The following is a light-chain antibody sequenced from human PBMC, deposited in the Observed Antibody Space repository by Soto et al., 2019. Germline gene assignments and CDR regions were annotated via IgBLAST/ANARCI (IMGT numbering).Light chain of an antibody. CDR3: QQRYNWPLT. CDR2: DTS. V-gene: IGKV3-11*01. J-gene: IGKJ4*01. Sequence: EIVLTQSPATLSLSPGERATLSCRASQRLSNYLAWYQQKPGQAPRLLIFDTSNRATGVPARFSGSGSGTDFTLAISSLEPEDFAVYYCQQRYNWPLTFGGGTKVEI. CDR1: QRLSNY.